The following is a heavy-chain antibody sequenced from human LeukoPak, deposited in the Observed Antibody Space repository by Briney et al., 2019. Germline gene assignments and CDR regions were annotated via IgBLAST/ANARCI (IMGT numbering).Heavy chain of an antibody. D-gene: IGHD6-19*01. CDR1: GFTFSSYW. CDR3: AKSHSSGWAYYYGMDV. Sequence: GGSLRLSCAASGFTFSSYWMHWVRQAPGKGLEWVSGISWNSGSIGYADSVKGRFTISRDNAKNSLYLQMNSLRAEDTALYYCAKSHSSGWAYYYGMDVWGQGTTVTVSS. J-gene: IGHJ6*02. V-gene: IGHV3-9*01. CDR2: ISWNSGSI.